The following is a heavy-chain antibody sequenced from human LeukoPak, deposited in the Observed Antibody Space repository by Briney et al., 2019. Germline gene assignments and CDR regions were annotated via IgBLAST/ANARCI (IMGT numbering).Heavy chain of an antibody. Sequence: GASVKVSCKASGYTFTSYGISWVRQAPGQGLEWMGWISAYNGNTNYAQKLQGRVTMTTDTSTSTAYMELRSLRSDDRAVYYCARGAKLASWGDFDYWGQGTLVTVSS. D-gene: IGHD1-1*01. CDR2: ISAYNGNT. CDR3: ARGAKLASWGDFDY. CDR1: GYTFTSYG. V-gene: IGHV1-18*01. J-gene: IGHJ4*02.